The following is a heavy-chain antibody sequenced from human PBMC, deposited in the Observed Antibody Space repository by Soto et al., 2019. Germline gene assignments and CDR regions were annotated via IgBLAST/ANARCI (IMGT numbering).Heavy chain of an antibody. CDR2: IWYDGSNK. Sequence: QVQLVESGGPVVQPGRSLRLSCAASGFSFSSYGMHWVRQAPGKGLEWVAIIWYDGSNKYYADPVKGRFTISRDNSKNMLYLEMDSLRVEDTAVFYCAGDGAFGENRALWFDLWGRGTLVTVSS. CDR1: GFSFSSYG. V-gene: IGHV3-33*01. CDR3: AGDGAFGENRALWFDL. J-gene: IGHJ2*01. D-gene: IGHD3-10*01.